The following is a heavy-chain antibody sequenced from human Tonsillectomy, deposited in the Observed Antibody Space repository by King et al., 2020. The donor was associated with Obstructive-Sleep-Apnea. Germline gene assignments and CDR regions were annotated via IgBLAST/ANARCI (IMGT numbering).Heavy chain of an antibody. Sequence: VQLVESGGGLVQPGRSLRLSCAASGFTFDAYTMHWVRQAPGKGLEWVSSISWNSDNLDYADSVKGRFTISRDNAKNSLYLQMISLRPEDTAFYYRAKGEYSSSWSWGQGTLVTVSS. CDR3: AKGEYSSSWS. J-gene: IGHJ5*02. CDR1: GFTFDAYT. D-gene: IGHD6-13*01. CDR2: ISWNSDNL. V-gene: IGHV3-9*01.